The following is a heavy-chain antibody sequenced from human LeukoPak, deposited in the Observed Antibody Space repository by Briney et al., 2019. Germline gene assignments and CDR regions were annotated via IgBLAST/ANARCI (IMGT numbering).Heavy chain of an antibody. CDR1: GGSISRSNW. D-gene: IGHD5-24*01. Sequence: SETLSLTCAVSGGSISRSNWWSWVRQSPGKGLEWTGEIYDNGSTNYNPSLKSRVTISVDKSKNQFSLKLSSVTAADTAVYYCARDRLQLQSWGQGTLVTVSS. CDR2: IYDNGST. CDR3: ARDRLQLQS. V-gene: IGHV4-4*02. J-gene: IGHJ5*02.